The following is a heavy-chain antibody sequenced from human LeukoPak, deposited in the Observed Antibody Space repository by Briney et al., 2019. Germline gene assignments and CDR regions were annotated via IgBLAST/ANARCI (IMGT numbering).Heavy chain of an antibody. CDR3: ARHIPDYGGSPGSAFDV. V-gene: IGHV4-59*13. CDR2: IYNSGSP. CDR1: GDSISGNY. D-gene: IGHD4-23*01. J-gene: IGHJ3*01. Sequence: SETLSLTCTVTGDSISGNYWSWIRQSPEKGLEWIAYIYNSGSPNYNPSLRSRVTISVDMSKKQFSLKLRSVTAADTAMYHCARHIPDYGGSPGSAFDVWGQGTMVTVSS.